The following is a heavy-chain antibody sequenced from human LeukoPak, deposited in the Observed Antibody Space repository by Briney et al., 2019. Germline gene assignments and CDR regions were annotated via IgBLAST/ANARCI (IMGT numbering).Heavy chain of an antibody. CDR2: ISSSSSNI. J-gene: IGHJ3*01. CDR1: GFTFSTNY. D-gene: IGHD1-1*01. Sequence: GGSLRLYCSASGFTFSTNYINWVRQAPGKGLEWVSSISSSSSNIYYAESVKGRFTVSRDNPNNSLYLQMNSLRAEDTAVYYCARFTGTETRDTLDLWGQGTMVTVSS. V-gene: IGHV3-21*01. CDR3: ARFTGTETRDTLDL.